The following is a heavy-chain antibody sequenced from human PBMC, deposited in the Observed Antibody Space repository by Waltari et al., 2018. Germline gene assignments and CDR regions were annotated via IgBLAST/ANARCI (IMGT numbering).Heavy chain of an antibody. D-gene: IGHD5-18*01. Sequence: QVQLQESGPGLAKASPTLSLTCDVSGGSSSNLTFYWSWIRQPAGKGLEWIGRIYRSGVTDYNPSLRGRATMFLDMSKNQFSLTVDSLIAADTAVYYCAVSPDTATSRAAFHFWGPGTTVSVSS. CDR1: GGSSSNLTFY. CDR2: IYRSGVT. V-gene: IGHV4-61*02. J-gene: IGHJ6*02. CDR3: AVSPDTATSRAAFHF.